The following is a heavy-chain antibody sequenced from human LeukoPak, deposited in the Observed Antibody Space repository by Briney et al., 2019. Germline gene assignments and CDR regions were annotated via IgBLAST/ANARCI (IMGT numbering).Heavy chain of an antibody. CDR3: ARRSYNSPFRY. D-gene: IGHD5-24*01. CDR1: GGSFSGYY. Sequence: SETLSLTCAVYGGSFSGYYWSWIRQPPGKGLEWIGEINHSGSTNYNPSLKSRVTISVDTSKNHFSLNLRSVTAADTAVYYCARRSYNSPFRYWGQGTLVTVSS. V-gene: IGHV4-34*01. J-gene: IGHJ4*02. CDR2: INHSGST.